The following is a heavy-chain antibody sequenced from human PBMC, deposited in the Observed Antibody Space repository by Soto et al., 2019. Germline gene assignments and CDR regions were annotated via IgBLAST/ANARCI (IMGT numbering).Heavy chain of an antibody. CDR2: IIPIFGTA. CDR3: AREPNYDILTGRDAFDI. Sequence: QVQLVQSGAEVKKPGSSVKVSCKASGDTFSSYAISWVRQAPGQGLEWMGGIIPIFGTANYAQKFQGRVTITADESTSTAYMELSSLRSEDTAVYYCAREPNYDILTGRDAFDIWGQGTMVTVSS. J-gene: IGHJ3*02. D-gene: IGHD3-9*01. CDR1: GDTFSSYA. V-gene: IGHV1-69*01.